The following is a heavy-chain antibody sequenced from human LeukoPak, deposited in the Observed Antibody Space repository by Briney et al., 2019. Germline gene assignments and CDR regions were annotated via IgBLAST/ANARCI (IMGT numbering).Heavy chain of an antibody. V-gene: IGHV1-2*02. D-gene: IGHD3-10*01. CDR2: INPNSGGT. Sequence: GASVKVSCKASGYTFTGYYMHWVRQAPGQGLEWMGWINPNSGGTNYAQKFQGRVTMTRDTSISTAYMELSRLRSDDTAVYYCARDRVTMVRGVMSSFDYWGQGTPVTVSS. CDR3: ARDRVTMVRGVMSSFDY. J-gene: IGHJ4*02. CDR1: GYTFTGYY.